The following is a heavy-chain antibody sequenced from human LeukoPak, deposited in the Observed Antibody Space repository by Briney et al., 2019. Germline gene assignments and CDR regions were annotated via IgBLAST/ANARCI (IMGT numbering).Heavy chain of an antibody. CDR1: GFTFSTYA. J-gene: IGHJ4*02. CDR2: ISYDGSNK. V-gene: IGHV3-30*03. D-gene: IGHD6-19*01. Sequence: GGSLRLSCAASGFTFSTYAMSWVRQAPGKGLEWVAVISYDGSNKYYADSVKGRFTISRDNSKNTLYLQMNSLRAEDTAVYYCAREYSSGSFDYWGQGTLVTVSS. CDR3: AREYSSGSFDY.